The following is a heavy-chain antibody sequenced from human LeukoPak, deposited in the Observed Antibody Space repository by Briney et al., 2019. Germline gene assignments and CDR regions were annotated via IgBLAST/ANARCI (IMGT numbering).Heavy chain of an antibody. CDR1: GFTFDDYA. CDR3: AKDRRSVVRGVNFDY. Sequence: GGSLRLSCAASGFTFDDYAMHWVRQAPGKGLEWVSGISWNSGSIGYADSVKGRFTISRDNAKNSLYLQMNSLRAEDTALYYCAKDRRSVVRGVNFDYWGQGTLVTVSS. J-gene: IGHJ4*02. V-gene: IGHV3-9*01. D-gene: IGHD3-10*01. CDR2: ISWNSGSI.